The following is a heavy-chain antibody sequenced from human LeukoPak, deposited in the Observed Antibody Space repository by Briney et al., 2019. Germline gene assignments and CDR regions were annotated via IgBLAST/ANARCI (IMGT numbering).Heavy chain of an antibody. V-gene: IGHV1-69*13. J-gene: IGHJ4*02. Sequence: SVKVSCKASGGTFSSYTISWVRQAPGQGLEWMGGIIPIFGTVNYAQKFQGRVTITADESMSTAYMELSSLRSEDTAVYYCARLASLYDSSGYYWGDYWGQGTLVTVSS. CDR1: GGTFSSYT. CDR2: IIPIFGTV. CDR3: ARLASLYDSSGYYWGDY. D-gene: IGHD3-22*01.